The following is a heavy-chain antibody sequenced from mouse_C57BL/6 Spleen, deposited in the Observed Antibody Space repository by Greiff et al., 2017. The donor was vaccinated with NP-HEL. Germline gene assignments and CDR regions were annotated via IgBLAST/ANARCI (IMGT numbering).Heavy chain of an antibody. CDR3: ARGDYYGSSHYFDY. CDR2: IWSGGST. J-gene: IGHJ2*01. D-gene: IGHD1-1*01. CDR1: GFSLTSYG. V-gene: IGHV2-2*01. Sequence: QVQLQQSGPGLVQPSQSLSITCTVSGFSLTSYGVHWVRQSPGKGLEWLGVIWSGGSTDYNAAFISRLSISKDNSKSQVFFKMNSLQADDTAIYYCARGDYYGSSHYFDYWGQGTTLTVSS.